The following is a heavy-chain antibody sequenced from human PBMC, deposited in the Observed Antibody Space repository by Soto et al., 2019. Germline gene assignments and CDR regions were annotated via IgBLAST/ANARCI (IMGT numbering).Heavy chain of an antibody. CDR1: GYTFTSYD. CDR2: MNPNSGNT. D-gene: IGHD6-19*01. CDR3: ARAHVVWQWLVLGY. Sequence: ASVKVSCKASGYTFTSYDINWVRQATGQGLEWMGWMNPNSGNTGYAQKFQGRVTMTRNTSISTAYMELSSLRSEDTAVYYCARAHVVWQWLVLGYWGQGTLVTVSS. V-gene: IGHV1-8*01. J-gene: IGHJ4*02.